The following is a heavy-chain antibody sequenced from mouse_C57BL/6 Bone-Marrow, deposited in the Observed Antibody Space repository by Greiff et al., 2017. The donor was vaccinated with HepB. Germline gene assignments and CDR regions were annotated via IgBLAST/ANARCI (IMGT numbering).Heavy chain of an antibody. V-gene: IGHV5-12*01. Sequence: EVQLVESGGGLVQPGGSLKLSCAASGFTFSDYYMYWVRQTPEKRLEWVAYISNGGGSTYYPDTVKGRFTISRDNAKNTLYLQMSRLKSEDTAMYYCARHLYYDYYYYAMDYWGQGTSVTVS. J-gene: IGHJ4*01. CDR1: GFTFSDYY. CDR2: ISNGGGST. D-gene: IGHD2-4*01. CDR3: ARHLYYDYYYYAMDY.